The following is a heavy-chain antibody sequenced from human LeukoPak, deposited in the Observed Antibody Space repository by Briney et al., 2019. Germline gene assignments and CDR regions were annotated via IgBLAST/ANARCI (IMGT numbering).Heavy chain of an antibody. D-gene: IGHD2-2*01. V-gene: IGHV3-23*01. CDR1: GFNFISYA. Sequence: PGGSLRLSCAASGFNFISYAVSSVRQAPGKGLEWVSAISGSGGSTYYADSVKGRLTISRDSSKNTLYLQMTSLRAEDTATYDCTIPADTSYAFDIWGQGTMVTVSS. J-gene: IGHJ3*02. CDR3: TIPADTSYAFDI. CDR2: ISGSGGST.